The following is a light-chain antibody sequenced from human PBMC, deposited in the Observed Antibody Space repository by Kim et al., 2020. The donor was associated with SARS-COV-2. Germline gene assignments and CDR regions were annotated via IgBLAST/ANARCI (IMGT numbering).Light chain of an antibody. CDR1: SSDVGGYNY. CDR3: SSYTSSNTLV. V-gene: IGLV2-14*03. Sequence: GQSITMSCTGTSSDVGGYNYVTWYQQHPGKAPKLMIYDVTHRPSGVSNRFSGSKSGNTASLTISGLQAEDEADYYCSSYTSSNTLVFGGGTKVTVL. CDR2: DVT. J-gene: IGLJ2*01.